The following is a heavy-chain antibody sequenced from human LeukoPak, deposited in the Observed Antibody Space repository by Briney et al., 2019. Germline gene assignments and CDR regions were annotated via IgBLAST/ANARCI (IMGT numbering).Heavy chain of an antibody. D-gene: IGHD6-13*01. V-gene: IGHV1-18*01. CDR3: ARDPGVAAAGTDPNFDY. J-gene: IGHJ4*02. CDR2: ISAYNGNT. CDR1: GYTFTSYG. Sequence: GASVKVSCKASGYTFTSYGISWVRQAPGQGLEWMGWISAYNGNTNYAQKLQGRVTMTTDTSTSTAYMELSSLRSEDTAVYYCARDPGVAAAGTDPNFDYWGQGPWSPSPQ.